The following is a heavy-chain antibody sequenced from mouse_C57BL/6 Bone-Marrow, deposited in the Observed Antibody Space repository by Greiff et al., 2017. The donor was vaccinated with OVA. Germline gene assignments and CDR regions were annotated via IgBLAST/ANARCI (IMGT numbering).Heavy chain of an antibody. CDR1: GYAFSSYW. J-gene: IGHJ2*01. Sequence: VQLQESGAELVKPGASVKISCKASGYAFSSYWMNWVKQRPGKGLEWIGQIYPGDGDTNYNGKFKGKATLTADKSSSTAYMQLSSLTSEDSAVYFCARGRAQASFDYWGQGTTLTVSS. CDR2: IYPGDGDT. CDR3: ARGRAQASFDY. D-gene: IGHD3-2*02. V-gene: IGHV1-80*01.